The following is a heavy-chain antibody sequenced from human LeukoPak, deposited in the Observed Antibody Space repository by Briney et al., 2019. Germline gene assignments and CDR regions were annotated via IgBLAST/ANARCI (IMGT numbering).Heavy chain of an antibody. CDR2: ISYDGSNK. J-gene: IGHJ6*02. Sequence: GGSLRLSCAASGFTFSEYAIHWVRQAPGKGLDWVAIISYDGSNKYYADSVKGRFTISRDNSKNTLYLQMNSLRAEDTAVYFCARALDPIVGATNYYYGMDVWGQGTTVTVSS. D-gene: IGHD1-26*01. CDR1: GFTFSEYA. CDR3: ARALDPIVGATNYYYGMDV. V-gene: IGHV3-30-3*01.